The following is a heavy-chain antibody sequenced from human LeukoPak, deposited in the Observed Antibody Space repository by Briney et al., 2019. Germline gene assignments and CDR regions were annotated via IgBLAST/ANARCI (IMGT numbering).Heavy chain of an antibody. CDR2: IYTSGST. V-gene: IGHV4-61*02. Sequence: SQTLSLTCTVSGGSISSGSYYWSWIRQPAGKGLEWIGRIYTSGSTNYNPSLKSRVTVSVDTSKNQFSLKLSSVTAAATAVYYCARGTPIDYWGQGTLVTVSS. CDR1: GGSISSGSYY. CDR3: ARGTPIDY. J-gene: IGHJ4*02.